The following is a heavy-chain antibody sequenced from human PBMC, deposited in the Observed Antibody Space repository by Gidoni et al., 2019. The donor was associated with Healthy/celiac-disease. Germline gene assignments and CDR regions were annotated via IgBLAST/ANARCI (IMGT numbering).Heavy chain of an antibody. CDR3: ARGGSSGYYYVDY. D-gene: IGHD3-22*01. Sequence: EVQLVESGGGLVKPGGSLRLSCAASGFTFSRYSMNWVRQAPGKGLEWVSSISSSSSDIYHADSVKGRFTISRDNAKNSLYLQMNSLRAEDTAVYYCARGGSSGYYYVDYWGQGTLVTVSS. V-gene: IGHV3-21*01. J-gene: IGHJ4*02. CDR1: GFTFSRYS. CDR2: ISSSSSDI.